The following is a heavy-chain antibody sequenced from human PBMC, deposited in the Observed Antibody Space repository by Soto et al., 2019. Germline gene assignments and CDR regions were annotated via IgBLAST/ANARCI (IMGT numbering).Heavy chain of an antibody. Sequence: PGGSLRLSCAASGFPFSSYAMHWVRQAPGKGLEWVAVISYDGSNKYYAGSVKGRFTISRDNSKNTLYLQMNSLRAEDTAVYYCARDYYRFNSGYGFSMDVWGQGTTVTVSS. J-gene: IGHJ6*02. D-gene: IGHD5-12*01. CDR1: GFPFSSYA. CDR2: ISYDGSNK. CDR3: ARDYYRFNSGYGFSMDV. V-gene: IGHV3-30-3*01.